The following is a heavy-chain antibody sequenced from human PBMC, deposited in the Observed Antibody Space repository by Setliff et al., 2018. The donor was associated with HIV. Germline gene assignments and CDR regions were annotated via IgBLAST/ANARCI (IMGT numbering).Heavy chain of an antibody. CDR2: IYSDGST. CDR3: ARLRLYNSALDY. J-gene: IGHJ4*02. V-gene: IGHV3-66*02. D-gene: IGHD3-10*01. Sequence: GGSLRLSCAASGFTFSRYSMNWFRQAPGKGLEWVSTIYSDGSTYHADSVNGRFTLSRDISENALYLQIDSLRPEDTAVYYCARLRLYNSALDYWGQGTLVTVSS. CDR1: GFTFSRYS.